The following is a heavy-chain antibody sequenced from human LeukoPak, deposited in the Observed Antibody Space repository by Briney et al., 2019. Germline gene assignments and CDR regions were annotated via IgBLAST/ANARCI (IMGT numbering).Heavy chain of an antibody. CDR2: ISYDGSNK. CDR1: GFSFSDYN. CDR3: ARGKRITIRYYYYMDV. J-gene: IGHJ6*03. Sequence: GGSLRLSCAASGFSFSDYNMNWVRQAPGKGLEWVAVISYDGSNKYYADSVKGRFTISRDNFKNTLYLQMNSLRAEDTAVYYCARGKRITIRYYYYMDVWGKGTTVTVS. V-gene: IGHV3-30*03. D-gene: IGHD3-3*01.